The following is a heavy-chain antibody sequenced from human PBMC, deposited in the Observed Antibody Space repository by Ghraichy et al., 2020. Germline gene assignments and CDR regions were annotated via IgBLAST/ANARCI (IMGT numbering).Heavy chain of an antibody. CDR3: ARGRRYCSSTSCRMTWIQLWLRAGYFDY. J-gene: IGHJ4*02. Sequence: SQTLSLTCAVYGGSFSGYYWSWIRQPPGKGLEWIGEINHSGSTNYNPSLKSRVTISVDTSKNQFSLKLSSVTAADTAVYYCARGRRYCSSTSCRMTWIQLWLRAGYFDYWGQGTLVTVSS. CDR2: INHSGST. D-gene: IGHD2-2*01. V-gene: IGHV4-34*01. CDR1: GGSFSGYY.